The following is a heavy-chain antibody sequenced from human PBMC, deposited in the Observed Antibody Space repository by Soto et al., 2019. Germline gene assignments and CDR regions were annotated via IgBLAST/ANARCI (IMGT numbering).Heavy chain of an antibody. J-gene: IGHJ6*02. CDR3: ARHIAAAANYYYGLDL. CDR1: GYTFTNHA. Sequence: ASVKVSCKGSGYTFTNHAVTWVRQAPGQGLEWMGWISAYNANTNYAQKFQGRVTMTTDTSTSTGYMELRSLRSEDTAMYYCARHIAAAANYYYGLDLWGQGTTVTVSS. CDR2: ISAYNANT. D-gene: IGHD6-13*01. V-gene: IGHV1-18*01.